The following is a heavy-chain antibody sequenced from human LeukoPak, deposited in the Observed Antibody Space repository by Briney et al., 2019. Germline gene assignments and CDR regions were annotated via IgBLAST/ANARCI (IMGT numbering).Heavy chain of an antibody. CDR2: ISGSGGST. CDR1: GFTFSSYA. V-gene: IGHV3-23*01. Sequence: GGSLRLSCAASGFTFSSYAMSWVRQAPGKGLECVSAISGSGGSTYYADSVKGRFTISRDNSKNTLYLQMNSLRAEDTAVYYCAKPVLGTFGVVITLYYFDYWGQGTLVTVSS. J-gene: IGHJ4*02. CDR3: AKPVLGTFGVVITLYYFDY. D-gene: IGHD3-3*01.